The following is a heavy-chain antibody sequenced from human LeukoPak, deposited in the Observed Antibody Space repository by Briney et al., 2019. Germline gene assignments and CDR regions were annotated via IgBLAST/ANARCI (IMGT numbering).Heavy chain of an antibody. J-gene: IGHJ3*02. CDR3: ARYGFSAVWQGGWHAFDI. Sequence: AAVKVSYKASGYTFTSYYVHWVRQAPGQGLQWMGIINPTSGDTIYAQKFQGRVTMTRDMSTNTVYMELSSLRSEDTAVYYCARYGFSAVWQGGWHAFDIWGHGTMVTVSS. V-gene: IGHV1-46*01. D-gene: IGHD5-24*01. CDR2: INPTSGDT. CDR1: GYTFTSYY.